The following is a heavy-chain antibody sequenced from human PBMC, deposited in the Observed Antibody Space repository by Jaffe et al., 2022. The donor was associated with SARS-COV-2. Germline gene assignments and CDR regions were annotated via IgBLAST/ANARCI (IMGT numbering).Heavy chain of an antibody. CDR1: GGSISSYY. Sequence: QVQLQESGPGLVKPSETLSLTCTVSGGSISSYYWSWIRQPAGKGLEWIGRIYTSGSTNYNPSLKSRVTMSVDTSKNQFSLKLSSVTAADTAVYYCATSGQGSGTYYYYYGMDVWGQGTTVTVSS. CDR2: IYTSGST. CDR3: ATSGQGSGTYYYYYGMDV. D-gene: IGHD3-10*01. V-gene: IGHV4-4*07. J-gene: IGHJ6*02.